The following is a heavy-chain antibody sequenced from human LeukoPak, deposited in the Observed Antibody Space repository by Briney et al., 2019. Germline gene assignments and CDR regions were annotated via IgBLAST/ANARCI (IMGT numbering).Heavy chain of an antibody. V-gene: IGHV3-21*04. CDR1: GFTFSSYS. CDR3: AKSRGGGSYVAASDY. Sequence: GGSLRLSCAASGFTFSSYSMNWVRQAPGKGLEWVSSISSSSSYIYYADSVKGRFTISRDNAKNSLYLQMNSLRAEDTALYYCAKSRGGGSYVAASDYWGQGTLVTVSS. J-gene: IGHJ4*02. CDR2: ISSSSSYI. D-gene: IGHD1-26*01.